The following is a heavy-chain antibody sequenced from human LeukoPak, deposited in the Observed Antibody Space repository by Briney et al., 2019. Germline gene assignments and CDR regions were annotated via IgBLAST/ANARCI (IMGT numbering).Heavy chain of an antibody. CDR1: GYTFTSYY. CDR3: ARSVIAAAALDY. Sequence: ASVKVSCKASGYTFTSYYMRWVRQAPGQGLEWMGIINPSGGSTSYAQKFQGRVTMTRDTSTSTVYMELSSLRSEDTAVYYCARSVIAAAALDYWGQGTLVTVSS. CDR2: INPSGGST. V-gene: IGHV1-46*01. J-gene: IGHJ4*02. D-gene: IGHD6-13*01.